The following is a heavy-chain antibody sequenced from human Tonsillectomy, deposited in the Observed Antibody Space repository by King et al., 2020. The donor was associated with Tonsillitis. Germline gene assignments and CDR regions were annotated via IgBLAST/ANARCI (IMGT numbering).Heavy chain of an antibody. CDR3: AKDGSSFDYYFYMDV. CDR1: GFTFSTYA. V-gene: IGHV3-23*04. CDR2: ISGSRHTT. J-gene: IGHJ6*03. Sequence: VQLVESGGGLVQPGGSLRLSCAASGFTFSTYAMTWVRQAPGKGLEWVSAISGSRHTTYHADSVKGRFTISRDNSKNTLYLQMNSLRAEDTAIYYCAKDGSSFDYYFYMDVWGKGTTVTVSS. D-gene: IGHD2-15*01.